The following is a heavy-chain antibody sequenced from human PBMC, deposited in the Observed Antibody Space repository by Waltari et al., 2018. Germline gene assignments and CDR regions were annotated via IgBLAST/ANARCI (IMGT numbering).Heavy chain of an antibody. Sequence: QVQLVQSGAEVKKPGSSVKVSCKASGGTFSSYAISWVRQAPGQGLEWMGGIIPILGIANYAQKFQGRVTITADESTSTAYMELSSLRSEDTAVYYCASGTTHGTLYYYYMDVWGKGTTVTVSS. V-gene: IGHV1-69*04. CDR1: GGTFSSYA. J-gene: IGHJ6*03. CDR3: ASGTTHGTLYYYYMDV. D-gene: IGHD1-1*01. CDR2: IIPILGIA.